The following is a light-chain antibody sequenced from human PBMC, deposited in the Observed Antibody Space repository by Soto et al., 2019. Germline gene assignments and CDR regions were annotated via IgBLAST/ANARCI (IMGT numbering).Light chain of an antibody. CDR2: GAS. CDR3: QQYGSSPWA. V-gene: IGKV3-20*01. J-gene: IGKJ1*01. Sequence: EIVMTQSPGTLSLSPGERATRSCRASQSVSSSHLAWYQQMPGQAPRLLIHGASNRATGIPDRFSGSGSGTDFTLTISRLESEDFAVYYCQQYGSSPWAFGPGTKVDI. CDR1: QSVSSSH.